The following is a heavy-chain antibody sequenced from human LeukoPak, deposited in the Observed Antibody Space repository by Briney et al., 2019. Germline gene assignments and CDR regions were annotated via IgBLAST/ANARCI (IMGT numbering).Heavy chain of an antibody. CDR1: GYTFTSYY. CDR3: ARTYSSGRRFDY. CDR2: IIPIFDAA. D-gene: IGHD6-19*01. V-gene: IGHV1-69*06. J-gene: IGHJ4*02. Sequence: ASVEVSCKASGYTFTSYYMHWVRQAPGQGLEWMGGIIPIFDAANYAQKFQGRVTITADKSTSTAYMELSSLISEDTAVYYCARTYSSGRRFDYWGQGTLVTVSS.